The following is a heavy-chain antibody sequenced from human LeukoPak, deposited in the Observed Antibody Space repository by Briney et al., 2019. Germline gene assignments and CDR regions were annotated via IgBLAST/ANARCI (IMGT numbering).Heavy chain of an antibody. Sequence: PGGSLRLSCVGSGFNFDDHAMNWARQVPGKGLEWVSLISWDGSKIHYADSVKGRFTISRDNSKNSLYLQMNSLRTEDTALYYCAANYGSGSYFEDYWGQGTLVTVSS. J-gene: IGHJ4*02. CDR3: AANYGSGSYFEDY. CDR2: ISWDGSKI. CDR1: GFNFDDHA. D-gene: IGHD3-10*01. V-gene: IGHV3-43D*03.